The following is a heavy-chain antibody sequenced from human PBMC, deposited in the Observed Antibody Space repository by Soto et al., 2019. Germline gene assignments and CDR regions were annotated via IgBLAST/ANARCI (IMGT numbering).Heavy chain of an antibody. CDR3: AREERYYASGRFWWFDP. V-gene: IGHV4-34*01. CDR2: INHSGST. Sequence: PSETLSLTCAGYCGSFSDYYWSWIRQPPGKGLEWIGEINHSGSTNYNPSLKSRVTISVDTSKNQFSLKLSSVTAADTAVYYCAREERYYASGRFWWFDPWGQGTRVTVSS. D-gene: IGHD3-10*01. J-gene: IGHJ5*02. CDR1: CGSFSDYY.